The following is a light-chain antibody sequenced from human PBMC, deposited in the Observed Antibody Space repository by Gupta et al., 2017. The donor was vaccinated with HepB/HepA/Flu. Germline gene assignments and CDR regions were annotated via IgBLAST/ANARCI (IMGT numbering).Light chain of an antibody. CDR1: SSDVGAYND. Sequence: HSALPQPASAPGHPGQSITISCTRTSSDVGAYNDVYWYQQHPGNTRKVLVYNVGHRRSGVSMRVSGSKSGNTAALTISGLQDEDEADYYCVTSTTSNTVVFGRGTKVTVL. V-gene: IGLV2-14*03. CDR3: VTSTTSNTVV. CDR2: NVG. J-gene: IGLJ2*01.